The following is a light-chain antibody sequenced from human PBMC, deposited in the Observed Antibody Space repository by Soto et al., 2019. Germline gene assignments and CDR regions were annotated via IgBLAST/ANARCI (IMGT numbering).Light chain of an antibody. Sequence: QSALTQPASVSGSPGQSITISCTGTSSDVGAYNYVSWYQQHPGKVPKLMIYDVSDRPSGVSNRFSGSKSGNTASLTISGPQGEDEADYYCSSFTRSNSYVFGTGTKVTVL. V-gene: IGLV2-14*03. CDR1: SSDVGAYNY. J-gene: IGLJ1*01. CDR3: SSFTRSNSYV. CDR2: DVS.